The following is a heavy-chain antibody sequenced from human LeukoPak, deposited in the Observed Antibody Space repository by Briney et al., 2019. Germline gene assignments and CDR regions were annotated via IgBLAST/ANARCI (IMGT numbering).Heavy chain of an antibody. CDR3: AKHRRSSSSSRESLFYCMDV. Sequence: GGSLRLSCAASGFTFNTYSMSWVRQAPGKGLEWVSIISRASESIFYADSVKGRFTISRDNAKNSLYLQMNGLRAEDTAVYYCAKHRRSSSSSRESLFYCMDVWGKGTMVTVSS. J-gene: IGHJ6*03. V-gene: IGHV3-21*01. CDR2: ISRASESI. CDR1: GFTFNTYS. D-gene: IGHD6-6*01.